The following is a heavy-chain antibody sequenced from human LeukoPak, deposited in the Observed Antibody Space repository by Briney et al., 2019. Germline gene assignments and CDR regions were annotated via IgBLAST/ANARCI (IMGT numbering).Heavy chain of an antibody. Sequence: GASVKVSCKASGYTFTSYYMHWVRQAPEQGLEWMGIINPSGGSTNYAQKFQGRVTITADKSTSTAYMELSSLRSEDTAVYYCARVSVHWYFDLWGRGTLVTVSS. V-gene: IGHV1-46*01. CDR3: ARVSVHWYFDL. CDR2: INPSGGST. CDR1: GYTFTSYY. J-gene: IGHJ2*01.